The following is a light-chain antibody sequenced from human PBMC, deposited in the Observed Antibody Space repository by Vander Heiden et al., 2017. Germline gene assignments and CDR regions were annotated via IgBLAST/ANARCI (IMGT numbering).Light chain of an antibody. J-gene: IGKJ5*01. CDR3: QQVNSYPR. CDR1: QGISSY. V-gene: IGKV1-9*01. CDR2: AAS. Sequence: IQLTQSPSSLSASLGDRVTITCRASQGISSYLAWYQHKAGKAPKLLIYAASTLQSGVPSRFSGSGSGTDFTITISSLHPEDFATYYCQQVNSYPRFGQGTRLEIK.